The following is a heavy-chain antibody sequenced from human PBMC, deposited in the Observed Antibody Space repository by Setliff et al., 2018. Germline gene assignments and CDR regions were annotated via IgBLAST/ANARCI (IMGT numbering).Heavy chain of an antibody. V-gene: IGHV3-23*01. D-gene: IGHD3-10*01. Sequence: SLRLSCAASGFAFDNFAMNWVRQAPGKGLEWVAALTPNGAYTYYADSVRGRFTIFRDNPRNTLYLQMNSLSAEDTAVYYCAERLDGSGSHYSTLYHWGPGTLVTSPQ. CDR3: AERLDGSGSHYSTLYH. CDR1: GFAFDNFA. J-gene: IGHJ1*01. CDR2: LTPNGAYT.